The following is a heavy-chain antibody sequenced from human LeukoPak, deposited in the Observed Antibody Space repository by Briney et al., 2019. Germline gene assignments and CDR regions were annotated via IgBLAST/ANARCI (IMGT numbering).Heavy chain of an antibody. CDR3: ATEYNYFASGIFDY. V-gene: IGHV3-11*01. CDR2: ISQTGTDI. J-gene: IGHJ4*02. D-gene: IGHD3-10*01. Sequence: PGGSLRLSCAASGFTFSDHYMTWIRQAPGKGLEWVSYISQTGTDINYADSVKGRFTISRDNAKTSLYLQMNSLRVEDTAVYYCATEYNYFASGIFDYWGQGTLVTVSS. CDR1: GFTFSDHY.